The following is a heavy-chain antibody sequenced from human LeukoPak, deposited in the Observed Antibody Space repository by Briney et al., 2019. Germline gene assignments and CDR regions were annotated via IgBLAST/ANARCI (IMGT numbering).Heavy chain of an antibody. J-gene: IGHJ4*02. CDR2: INEDGSVK. V-gene: IGHV3-7*01. CDR3: TKESATGSRYSFDY. Sequence: GGSLRLSCAASGFTFSRHWMDWVRQAPGKGLEWVANINEDGSVKQYVDSVKGRFTISRDNSKNTLYLQMNSLRGEDTAIYYCTKESATGSRYSFDYWGQGTLVTVSS. D-gene: IGHD2-15*01. CDR1: GFTFSRHW.